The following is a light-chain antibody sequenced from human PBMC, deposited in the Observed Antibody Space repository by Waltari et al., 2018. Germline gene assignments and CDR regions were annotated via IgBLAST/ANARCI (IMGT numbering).Light chain of an antibody. CDR1: QSLLHSNGYNY. J-gene: IGKJ5*01. Sequence: CRSSQSLLHSNGYNYLDWYLQKPGQSPQLLIYLGSNRASGVPDRFSGSGSGTDFTLKISRVEAEDVGVYYCMQALQTPITFGQGTRLEIK. CDR2: LGS. CDR3: MQALQTPIT. V-gene: IGKV2-28*01.